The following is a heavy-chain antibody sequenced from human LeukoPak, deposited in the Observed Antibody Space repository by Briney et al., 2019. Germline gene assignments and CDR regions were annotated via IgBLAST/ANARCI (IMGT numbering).Heavy chain of an antibody. J-gene: IGHJ4*02. CDR2: ISGSGTNT. Sequence: GGSLRLSCAASGFTFSDYYMSWVRQAPGKGLEWVSVISGSGTNTYYADSVKGRFTISRDNSKNTLYLQMNSLRAEDTALYYCVKHSAPVLAAARFDYWGQGNLVTVSS. CDR1: GFTFSDYY. V-gene: IGHV3-23*01. CDR3: VKHSAPVLAAARFDY. D-gene: IGHD2-2*01.